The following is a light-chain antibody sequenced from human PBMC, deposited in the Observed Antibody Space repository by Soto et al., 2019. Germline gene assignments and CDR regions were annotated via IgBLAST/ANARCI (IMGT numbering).Light chain of an antibody. CDR1: QSVSSNH. CDR2: DAS. J-gene: IGKJ2*01. Sequence: ENVLTQSPGTLSLSPGERATLSCRASQSVSSNHLAWYQQKPGQAPRLLIYDASNRATGTPDRFSGSGSGTDFTLTISRLEPEDFAVFYCQQYGSSSYTFGQGTKLEIK. V-gene: IGKV3-20*01. CDR3: QQYGSSSYT.